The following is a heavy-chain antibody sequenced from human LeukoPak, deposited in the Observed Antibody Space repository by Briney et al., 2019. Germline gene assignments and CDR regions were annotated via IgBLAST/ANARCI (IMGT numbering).Heavy chain of an antibody. CDR1: GFTFSSYG. V-gene: IGHV3-30*03. CDR2: ISYDGSNK. Sequence: GGSLRLSCAASGFTFSSYGMHGVRQAPARGQEWVAVISYDGSNKYYADSVKGRFTITSDNSKNTLYLQMNSLRAEDTAVYYCARGAVAGTIFDYWGQGTLVTVSS. D-gene: IGHD6-19*01. CDR3: ARGAVAGTIFDY. J-gene: IGHJ4*02.